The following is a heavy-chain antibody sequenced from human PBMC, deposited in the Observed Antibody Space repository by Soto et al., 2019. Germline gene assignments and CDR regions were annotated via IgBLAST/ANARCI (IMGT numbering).Heavy chain of an antibody. CDR2: IYYSGST. Sequence: SETLSLTCTVSGGSISSYYWSWIRQPPGKGLEWIGYIYYSGSTNYNPSLKSRVTISVDTSKNQFSLKLSSVTAADTAVYYCARDEAAYCSSTSCYEGARWFDPWGQGTLVTVSS. CDR1: GGSISSYY. D-gene: IGHD2-2*01. CDR3: ARDEAAYCSSTSCYEGARWFDP. J-gene: IGHJ5*02. V-gene: IGHV4-59*01.